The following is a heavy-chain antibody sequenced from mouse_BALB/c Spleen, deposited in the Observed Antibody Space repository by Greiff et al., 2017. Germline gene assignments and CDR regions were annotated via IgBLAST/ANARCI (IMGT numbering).Heavy chain of an antibody. V-gene: IGHV1S135*01. Sequence: EVKLMESGPELMKPGASVKISCKASGYSFTSYYMHWVKQSHGKSLEWIGYIDPFNGGTSYNQKFKGKATLTVDKSSSTAYMHLSSLTSEDSAVYYCARWGNDAMDYWGQGTSVTVSS. D-gene: IGHD2-1*01. CDR1: GYSFTSYY. CDR3: ARWGNDAMDY. J-gene: IGHJ4*01. CDR2: IDPFNGGT.